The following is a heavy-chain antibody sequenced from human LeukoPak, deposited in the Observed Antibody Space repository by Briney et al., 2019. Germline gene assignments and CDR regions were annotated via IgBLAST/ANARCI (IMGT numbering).Heavy chain of an antibody. CDR1: GYIFITYY. CDR3: VRDLLAGYDY. CDR2: INPTGGDT. J-gene: IGHJ4*02. V-gene: IGHV1-46*01. Sequence: ASVKVSCKASGYIFITYYIHWVRQAPGQGLEWMGVINPTGGDTSYAQQFQGRVTMTSDTSTSTVYMELSSLRFEDTAVYYCVRDLLAGYDYWGQGTLVTVSS. D-gene: IGHD1-26*01.